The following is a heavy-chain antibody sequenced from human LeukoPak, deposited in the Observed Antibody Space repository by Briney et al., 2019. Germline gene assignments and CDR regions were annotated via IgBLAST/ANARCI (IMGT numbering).Heavy chain of an antibody. J-gene: IGHJ6*03. CDR1: GFIFSHYG. CDR3: VKGKDYYMDV. CDR2: IRYDGSQK. V-gene: IGHV3-30*02. Sequence: GGSLRLSCGASGFIFSHYGLDWGRQAPGKGLEWVAFIRYDGSQKYYGDSVRGRFTISRDNSKNTLYLEMNSLRDEDTAVYFCVKGKDYYMDVWGKGTTVTISS.